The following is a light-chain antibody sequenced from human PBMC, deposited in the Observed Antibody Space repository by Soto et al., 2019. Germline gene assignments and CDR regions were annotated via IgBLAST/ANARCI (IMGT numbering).Light chain of an antibody. CDR2: DAS. J-gene: IGKJ5*01. V-gene: IGKV3-20*01. CDR3: QHYNAWPPIA. Sequence: EFVLTQSPGTLSLSPGERATLSCRASQTVRNNYLAWYQQKPGQAPRLLIYDASSRATGIPDRFSGGGSGTEFTLTISSLQSEDFALYHCQHYNAWPPIAFGQGTRLEIK. CDR1: QTVRNNY.